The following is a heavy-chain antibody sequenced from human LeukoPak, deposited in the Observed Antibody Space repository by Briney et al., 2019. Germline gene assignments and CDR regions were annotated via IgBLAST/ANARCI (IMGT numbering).Heavy chain of an antibody. CDR1: GGSIRYYY. Sequence: SETLSLTCTVSGGSIRYYYWSWIRQSPGKGLEWIGYIYYNGSTNYNPSLKSRATISVDMSKNQFSLKMSSVTAADTAVYYCARKGGLFDYWGQGRLVTVSS. CDR2: IYYNGST. CDR3: ARKGGLFDY. D-gene: IGHD2-15*01. V-gene: IGHV4-59*01. J-gene: IGHJ4*02.